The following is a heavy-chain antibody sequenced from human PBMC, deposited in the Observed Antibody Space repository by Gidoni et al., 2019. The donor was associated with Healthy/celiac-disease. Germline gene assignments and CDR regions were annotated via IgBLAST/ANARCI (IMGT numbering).Heavy chain of an antibody. Sequence: QVQLQQWGAGLLKPSETLSLTCAVYGGSFSGYYWSWIRQPPGKGLEWIGEINHSGSTNYNPSLKSRVTISVDTSKNQFSLKLSSVTAADTAVYYCARVVAVAGGGWFDPWGQGTLVTVSS. CDR2: INHSGST. CDR1: GGSFSGYY. CDR3: ARVVAVAGGGWFDP. V-gene: IGHV4-34*01. D-gene: IGHD6-19*01. J-gene: IGHJ5*02.